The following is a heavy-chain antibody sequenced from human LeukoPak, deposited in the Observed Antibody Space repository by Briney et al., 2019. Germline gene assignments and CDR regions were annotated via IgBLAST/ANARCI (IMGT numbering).Heavy chain of an antibody. CDR2: INPSGGST. Sequence: ASVKVSCKASGYTFTSYYMHWVRQAPGQGLEWMGIINPSGGSTSYAQKFQGRVTMTRDTSTSTVYMELNSPRSEDTAVYYCAREGDIVVVPAAITLSYWGQGTLVTVSS. D-gene: IGHD2-2*01. CDR1: GYTFTSYY. CDR3: AREGDIVVVPAAITLSY. V-gene: IGHV1-46*01. J-gene: IGHJ4*02.